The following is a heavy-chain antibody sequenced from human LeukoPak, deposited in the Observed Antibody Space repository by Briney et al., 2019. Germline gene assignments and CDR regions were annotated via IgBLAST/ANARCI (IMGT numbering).Heavy chain of an antibody. D-gene: IGHD1-1*01. V-gene: IGHV3-7*01. CDR2: IREDGSEK. CDR1: GFTFSSYW. Sequence: QTGGSLRLSCAASGFTFSSYWMSWVRQAPGKGLEWVANIREDGSEKHYVDSVKGRFTISRDNAKNSLYLQMNSLRAEDTAVYYCARDPPTWERPIDYWGQGTLVTVSS. CDR3: ARDPPTWERPIDY. J-gene: IGHJ4*02.